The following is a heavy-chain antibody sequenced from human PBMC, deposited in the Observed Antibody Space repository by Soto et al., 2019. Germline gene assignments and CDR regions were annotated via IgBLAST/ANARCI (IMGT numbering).Heavy chain of an antibody. J-gene: IGHJ4*02. CDR1: GYTFSSFE. D-gene: IGHD6-13*01. V-gene: IGHV1-8*01. CDR3: ARCVSATDFDS. CDR2: MNPNNGDT. Sequence: QVRLVQSGAEVKKPGASVKVSCKASGYTFSSFEIHWVRQAAGQGLEWMGWMNPNNGDTGHAQKFPGRVTMTRNTSISTAFLELRSLRSEDTAMFYCARCVSATDFDSWGQGTRVTVSS.